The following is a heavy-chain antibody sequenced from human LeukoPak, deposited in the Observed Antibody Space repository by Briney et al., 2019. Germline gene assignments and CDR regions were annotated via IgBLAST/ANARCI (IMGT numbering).Heavy chain of an antibody. CDR3: ARVDKGWLQFGAFDI. J-gene: IGHJ3*02. D-gene: IGHD5-24*01. Sequence: GSLRLSCAASGFTFSSSAMSWVRQVPGKGLEWVSGISASGGSTSYADSVRGRFTISRDNSKNALYLQMNSLRAEDTAVYYCARVDKGWLQFGAFDIWGQGTMVTVSS. CDR2: ISASGGST. CDR1: GFTFSSSA. V-gene: IGHV3-23*01.